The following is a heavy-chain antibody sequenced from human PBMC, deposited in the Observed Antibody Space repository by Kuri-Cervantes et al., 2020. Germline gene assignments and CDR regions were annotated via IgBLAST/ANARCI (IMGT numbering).Heavy chain of an antibody. D-gene: IGHD5-24*01. Sequence: SETLSLTCNVSGGFITSEHCSWIRQAPGKGLEWIGQTYKSGDIKYNPSLKSRVTISVDTSKNQFSLRVTSVTAADTAVYYCATYNEGEIGRGSWGQGTLVTVSS. CDR3: ATYNEGEIGRGS. V-gene: IGHV4-59*13. J-gene: IGHJ5*02. CDR2: TYKSGDI. CDR1: GGFITSEH.